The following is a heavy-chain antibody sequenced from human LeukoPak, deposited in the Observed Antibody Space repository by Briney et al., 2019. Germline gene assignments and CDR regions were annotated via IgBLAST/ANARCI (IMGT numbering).Heavy chain of an antibody. D-gene: IGHD2-15*01. CDR3: ARARYCSGGSCYHGAFDI. Sequence: GESLRLSCAASGFTVSSNYMSWVRQAPGKGLEWVSVIYSGGSTYYADSVKGRFTVSRDNSKNTLYLQMNSLRAEDTAVYYCARARYCSGGSCYHGAFDIWGQGTMVTVSS. CDR1: GFTVSSNY. V-gene: IGHV3-53*01. J-gene: IGHJ3*02. CDR2: IYSGGST.